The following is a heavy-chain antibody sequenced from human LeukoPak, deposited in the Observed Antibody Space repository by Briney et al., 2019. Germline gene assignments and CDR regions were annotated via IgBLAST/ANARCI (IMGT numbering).Heavy chain of an antibody. J-gene: IGHJ4*02. Sequence: GGSLRLSCAASGFTFSSYAMSWVRQAPGKGLEWVSGISGSGGSTYYADSVKGRFTISRDNSKNTLYLQMNNLRAEDTAVYYCAKDRWARGDQVATADSVHYWGQGTLVTVSS. CDR1: GFTFSSYA. CDR2: ISGSGGST. V-gene: IGHV3-23*01. CDR3: AKDRWARGDQVATADSVHY. D-gene: IGHD5-12*01.